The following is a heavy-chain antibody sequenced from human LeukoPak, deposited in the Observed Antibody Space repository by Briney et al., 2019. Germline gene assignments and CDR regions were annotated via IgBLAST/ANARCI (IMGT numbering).Heavy chain of an antibody. CDR2: IYYSGST. J-gene: IGHJ6*03. CDR1: GGSISSYY. CDR3: ARTVVRFLEWSPVDYYYMDV. D-gene: IGHD3-3*01. Sequence: SETLSLTCTVSGGSISSYYWSWIRQPPGKGLEWIGYIYYSGSTNYNPSLKSRVTISVDTSKNQFSLKLSSVTAADTAVYYCARTVVRFLEWSPVDYYYMDVWGKGTTVTVSS. V-gene: IGHV4-59*01.